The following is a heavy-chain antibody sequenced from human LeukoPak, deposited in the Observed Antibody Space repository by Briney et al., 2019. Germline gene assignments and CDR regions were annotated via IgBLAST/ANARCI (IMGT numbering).Heavy chain of an antibody. CDR1: GFTVSSKY. CDR2: VYSGGST. V-gene: IGHV3-53*01. CDR3: ARILWFGVDDYCYGMDV. Sequence: GGSLRLSCAASGFTVSSKYMSWVRQAPGKGLEWVSVVYSGGSTYYTGSVKGRFTISRDNSKNTLYLQMNSLSAEDTAVYYCARILWFGVDDYCYGMDVWGQGTTVTVSS. D-gene: IGHD3-10*01. J-gene: IGHJ6*02.